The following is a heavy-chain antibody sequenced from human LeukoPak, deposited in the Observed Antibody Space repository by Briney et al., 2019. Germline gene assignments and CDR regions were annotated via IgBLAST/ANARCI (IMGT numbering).Heavy chain of an antibody. V-gene: IGHV4-59*01. Sequence: SETLSLTCTVSGGSINNYYWSWIRQPPGKGLEWIGYIYYRGGTNYNPSLKSRVTFSVDTSKNQFSLKLNSVTAADTAVYYCARGGDYGDLRYFDYWGQGTLATVSS. CDR3: ARGGDYGDLRYFDY. D-gene: IGHD4-17*01. CDR1: GGSINNYY. J-gene: IGHJ4*02. CDR2: IYYRGGT.